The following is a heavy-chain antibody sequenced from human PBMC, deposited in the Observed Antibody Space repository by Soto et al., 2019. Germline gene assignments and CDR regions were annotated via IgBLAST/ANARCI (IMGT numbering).Heavy chain of an antibody. Sequence: EVQLVQSGAEVKKPGESLRISCKGSGYSFTSYWISWVRQMPGKGLEWMGRIDPSDSYTNYSPSFQGHVTISADKSISTAYLQWSSLKASDTAMYYCATMGAYDYVWGNDYFDYWGQGTLVTVSS. CDR1: GYSFTSYW. J-gene: IGHJ4*02. CDR2: IDPSDSYT. V-gene: IGHV5-10-1*03. D-gene: IGHD3-16*01. CDR3: ATMGAYDYVWGNDYFDY.